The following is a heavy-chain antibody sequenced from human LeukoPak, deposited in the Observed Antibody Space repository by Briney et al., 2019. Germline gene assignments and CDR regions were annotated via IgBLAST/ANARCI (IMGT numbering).Heavy chain of an antibody. D-gene: IGHD3-9*01. CDR2: IIPIFGTA. CDR3: ARELGYYDILTGYSSSYP. Sequence: SVKVSCKASGGTFSSYAISWVRQAPGQGLEWMGGIIPIFGTANYAQKFQGRVTITADESTSTAYMELSSLRSEDTAVYYCARELGYYDILTGYSSSYPWGQGTLVTVSS. V-gene: IGHV1-69*13. CDR1: GGTFSSYA. J-gene: IGHJ5*02.